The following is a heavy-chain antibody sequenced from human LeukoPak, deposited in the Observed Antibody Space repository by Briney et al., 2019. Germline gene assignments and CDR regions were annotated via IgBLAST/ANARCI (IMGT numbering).Heavy chain of an antibody. CDR2: IWYDGSNK. CDR1: GFTLSSYG. Sequence: PARSLRLSCAASGFTLSSYGMDWVRQAPGKGLEWVAVIWYDGSNKYYADSVKGRFTISRDDSKNTLYLQMNSLRAEDTTVYYCAKRRYYYDSSSYHDYWGQGTLVTVSS. J-gene: IGHJ4*02. CDR3: AKRRYYYDSSSYHDY. V-gene: IGHV3-33*06. D-gene: IGHD3-22*01.